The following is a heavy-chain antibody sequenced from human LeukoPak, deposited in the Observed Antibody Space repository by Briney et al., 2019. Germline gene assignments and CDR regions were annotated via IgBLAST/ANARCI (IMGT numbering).Heavy chain of an antibody. J-gene: IGHJ3*02. CDR1: GYTFTSYG. CDR2: ISAYNGNT. Sequence: ASVKVSCKASGYTFTSYGVSWVRQAPGQGLEWMGWISAYNGNTNYAQKLQGRVTMTTDTSTSTAYMELRSLRSDDTAVYYCARDHGRGRTFWEPRPSPGLDIWGQGTMVTVSS. V-gene: IGHV1-18*01. CDR3: ARDHGRGRTFWEPRPSPGLDI. D-gene: IGHD1-26*01.